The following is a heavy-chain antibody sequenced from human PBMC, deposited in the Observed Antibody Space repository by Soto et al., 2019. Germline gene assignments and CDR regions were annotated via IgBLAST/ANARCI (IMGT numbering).Heavy chain of an antibody. CDR3: ARAAPVAGHFDY. V-gene: IGHV1-69*13. CDR2: INPIFGTA. D-gene: IGHD6-19*01. Sequence: GASVKVSCTASGGTFSRYAISGLRQAPGQGLEWMGGINPIFGTANYAQKFQGRVTITADESTSTAYMELSSLRSEDTAVYYCARAAPVAGHFDYWGQGTLVTVS. CDR1: GGTFSRYA. J-gene: IGHJ4*02.